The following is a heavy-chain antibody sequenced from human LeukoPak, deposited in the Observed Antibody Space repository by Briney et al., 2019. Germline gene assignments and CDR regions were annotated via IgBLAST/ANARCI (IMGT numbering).Heavy chain of an antibody. J-gene: IGHJ4*02. Sequence: PGGSLRLSCAASGFTFSSYSMNWVRQAPGKGLEWVSYISSSSSTIYYADSVKGRFTISRDNAKNSLYLQMNSLRAEDTAVYYCARDQGGSWFWGQGTLVTVSS. CDR1: GFTFSSYS. CDR3: ARDQGGSWF. CDR2: ISSSSSTI. D-gene: IGHD6-13*01. V-gene: IGHV3-48*01.